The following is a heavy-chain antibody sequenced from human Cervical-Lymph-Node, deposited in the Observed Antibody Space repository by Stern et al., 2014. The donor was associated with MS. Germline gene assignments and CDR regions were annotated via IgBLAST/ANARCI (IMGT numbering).Heavy chain of an antibody. CDR3: ARGVTAVTNYVPNWCFDL. CDR2: VYYSGIT. J-gene: IGHJ2*01. CDR1: GGSFTNRDY. Sequence: QLQLQESGPGLVKPSETLSLTCTVSGGSFTNRDYWGWIRQSPGKGLEWIGSVYYSGITYYRPSLKSRATISINKSRNQFFLSLTSVTATDTAVYFCARGVTAVTNYVPNWCFDLWGRGTLVTVSS. V-gene: IGHV4-39*02. D-gene: IGHD2-21*02.